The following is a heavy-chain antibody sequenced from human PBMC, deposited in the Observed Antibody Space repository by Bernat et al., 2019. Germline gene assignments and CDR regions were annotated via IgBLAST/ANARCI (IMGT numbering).Heavy chain of an antibody. D-gene: IGHD1-26*01. V-gene: IGHV3-30*02. CDR2: IWFDGSKK. J-gene: IGHJ3*01. CDR3: AKVLRGSYNGDAFDV. Sequence: LLVESGGGVVQPGVSLRLSCAASGFTFSSYGMHWVRQAPGEGLEWVAFIWFDGSKKYYGDSAKGRLTISRDNFDNTLFMQMNSLRPEDTAIYYWAKVLRGSYNGDAFDVWGQGTLVTVSS. CDR1: GFTFSSYG.